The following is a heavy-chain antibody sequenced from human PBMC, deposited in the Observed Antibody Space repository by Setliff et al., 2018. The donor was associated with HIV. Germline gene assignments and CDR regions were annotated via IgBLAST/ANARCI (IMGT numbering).Heavy chain of an antibody. Sequence: SVKVSCKTSGGTFRTSVISWVRQAPGQGLEWVGGILPFLGMGDFAQKFQGRVTITADESTSTAYMELSSQRSEDIDVYYCARLIAGGTAMVSTNFDYGGQGTLVTVSS. CDR1: GGTFRTSV. CDR2: ILPFLGMG. V-gene: IGHV1-69*10. J-gene: IGHJ4*02. D-gene: IGHD5-18*01. CDR3: ARLIAGGTAMVSTNFDY.